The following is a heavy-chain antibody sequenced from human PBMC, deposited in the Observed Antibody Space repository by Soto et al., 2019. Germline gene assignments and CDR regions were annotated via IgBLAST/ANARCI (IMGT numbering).Heavy chain of an antibody. V-gene: IGHV1-2*02. J-gene: IGHJ5*02. D-gene: IGHD3-16*02. CDR1: WYTSTGYY. CDR2: INPNTGGT. CDR3: ARGQGITLRGVIVSDWFDA. Sequence: ASVKVSCKASWYTSTGYYLHWVRQSPEQGLEWMGWINPNTGGTKYAQNFQGRVTMTRDTSISTAYMELSWMRSEDTAVYYCARGQGITLRGVIVSDWFDAWGQGPLVPVYS.